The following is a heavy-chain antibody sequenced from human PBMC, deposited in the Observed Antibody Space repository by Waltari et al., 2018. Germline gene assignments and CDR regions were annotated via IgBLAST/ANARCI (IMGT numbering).Heavy chain of an antibody. CDR3: ARLGITMTPDY. CDR1: GYTFTSYY. V-gene: IGHV1-46*01. Sequence: HGQLVQSGAELKKPGASVKLSCKASGYTFTSYYIQWVRQAPGQGLEWMGVMKSGGDTTIYAQKFQGRVTMTRDTSTSTVYMELSSLRSEDTAVYYCARLGITMTPDYWGQGTLVTVSS. J-gene: IGHJ4*02. CDR2: MKSGGDTT.